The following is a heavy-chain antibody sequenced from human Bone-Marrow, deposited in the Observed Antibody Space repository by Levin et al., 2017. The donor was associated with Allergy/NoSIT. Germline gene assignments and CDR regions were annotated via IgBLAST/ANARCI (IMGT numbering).Heavy chain of an antibody. D-gene: IGHD2-2*02. V-gene: IGHV3-72*01. CDR3: TRASRHCTSTTCYNRYFDY. CDR1: GFTFSDHY. CDR2: IRNRANSYTT. Sequence: PGGSLRLSSAASGFTFSDHYMDWVRQAPGKGLEWVGLIRNRANSYTTEYAASVKGRFTMSRDDSKKSLDLQMNSLKPEDTAVYYCTRASRHCTSTTCYNRYFDYWGQGTLVTVSS. J-gene: IGHJ4*02.